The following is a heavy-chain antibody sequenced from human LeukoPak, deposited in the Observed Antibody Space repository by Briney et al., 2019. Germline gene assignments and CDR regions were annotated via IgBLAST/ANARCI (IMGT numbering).Heavy chain of an antibody. J-gene: IGHJ4*02. Sequence: ASVKVSCKASGYTFSDYYIHWVRQAPGQGLEWMGWIKPNSGGTSYAQKFQGRVTMTRDTSVSTAYMELSRLRSDDTAVYYCAREFQSGYSYGYSDYWGQGTLVTVSS. CDR3: AREFQSGYSYGYSDY. D-gene: IGHD5-18*01. V-gene: IGHV1-2*02. CDR2: IKPNSGGT. CDR1: GYTFSDYY.